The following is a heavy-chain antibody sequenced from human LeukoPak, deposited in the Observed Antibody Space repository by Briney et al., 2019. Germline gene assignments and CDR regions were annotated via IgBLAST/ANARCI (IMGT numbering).Heavy chain of an antibody. CDR2: MSTSGKT. Sequence: SETLSLTCSVSGGLISNYYWSWIRRPAGKGLEWIGRMSTSGKTNYNPSLKSRVAMSVDTSNNQFFLNLSSVTAADTAVYYCARDSRYYDYWSGYLGYWGQGTLVTVSS. CDR3: ARDSRYYDYWSGYLGY. V-gene: IGHV4-4*07. D-gene: IGHD3-3*01. J-gene: IGHJ4*02. CDR1: GGLISNYY.